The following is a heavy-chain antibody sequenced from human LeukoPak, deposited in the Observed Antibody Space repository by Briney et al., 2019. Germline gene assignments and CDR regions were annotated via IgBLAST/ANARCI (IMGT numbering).Heavy chain of an antibody. CDR2: IYYSGNT. J-gene: IGHJ4*02. Sequence: PSETLSLTCTVSGGSISSSSYFWGWIRQPPGKGLEWIGSIYYSGNTYYNPSLKSRVTISVDTSKNQFSLRLSSVTAADTAVYYCARPSIVGPVEKWGQGTLVTVSS. V-gene: IGHV4-39*01. CDR1: GGSISSSSYF. D-gene: IGHD1-26*01. CDR3: ARPSIVGPVEK.